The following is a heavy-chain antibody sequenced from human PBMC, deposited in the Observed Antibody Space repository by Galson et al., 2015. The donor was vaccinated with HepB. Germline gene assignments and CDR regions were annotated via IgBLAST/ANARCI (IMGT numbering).Heavy chain of an antibody. Sequence: SVKVSCKASGGTFSSYTISWVRQAPGQGLEWMGRIIPILGIANYAQKFQGRVTITADKSTSTAYMELSSLRSEDTAVYYCAREGVETTTSAGAFDIWGQGTMVTVSS. D-gene: IGHD2-21*02. CDR1: GGTFSSYT. J-gene: IGHJ3*02. CDR2: IIPILGIA. CDR3: AREGVETTTSAGAFDI. V-gene: IGHV1-69*04.